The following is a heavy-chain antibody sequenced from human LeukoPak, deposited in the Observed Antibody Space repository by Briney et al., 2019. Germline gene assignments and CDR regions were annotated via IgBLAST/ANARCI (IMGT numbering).Heavy chain of an antibody. V-gene: IGHV3-74*01. CDR2: ISNDGTST. D-gene: IGHD2-15*01. J-gene: IGHJ6*02. Sequence: GGSLRLSCAVSGLTFSNYWMHWVRQAPGKGLVWVSRISNDGTSTSYADSVKGRFTISRDNRKNLLHLQMNSLTPDDSAVYYCAKDLGSAITSALALDVWGQGTTVTVSS. CDR1: GLTFSNYW. CDR3: AKDLGSAITSALALDV.